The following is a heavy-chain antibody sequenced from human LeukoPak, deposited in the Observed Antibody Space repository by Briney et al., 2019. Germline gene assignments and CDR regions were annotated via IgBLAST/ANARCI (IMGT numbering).Heavy chain of an antibody. D-gene: IGHD3-10*01. V-gene: IGHV6-1*01. CDR3: ARGISRFNWFDT. CDR2: TYSRSRWYH. Sequence: PSQTLSLTCAISGDSVSGNTTAWNWIRQSPSRGLGWLGRTYSRSRWYHDYAVSVTGRISISADTSKNQFSLQLISVTPDDTAIYFCARGISRFNWFDTWGQGTLVTVSS. CDR1: GDSVSGNTTA. J-gene: IGHJ5*02.